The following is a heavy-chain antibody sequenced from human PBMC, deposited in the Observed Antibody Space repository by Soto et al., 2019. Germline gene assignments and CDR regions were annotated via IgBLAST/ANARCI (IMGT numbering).Heavy chain of an antibody. V-gene: IGHV3-53*01. Sequence: EVQLVESGGGLVQPGGSLRLSCAASGFTVSNNYMIWFRLPPGKGLEWVSLIYSGGTTYYADSVKGRFTISRDNSKNTLYLQMNSLRVEDTAAYYCARNGWGMATVGMWGPGTLVTVSS. CDR3: ARNGWGMATVGM. J-gene: IGHJ4*02. D-gene: IGHD4-4*01. CDR2: IYSGGTT. CDR1: GFTVSNNY.